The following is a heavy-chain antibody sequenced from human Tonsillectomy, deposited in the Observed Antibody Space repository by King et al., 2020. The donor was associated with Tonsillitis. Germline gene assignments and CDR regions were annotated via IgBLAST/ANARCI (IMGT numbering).Heavy chain of an antibody. CDR2: ISAYNGNR. J-gene: IGHJ3*01. CDR3: ARDPHCDSSGFYYGIHGAFDV. V-gene: IGHV1-18*04. D-gene: IGHD3-22*01. Sequence: QLVQSGTEVKKPGTSVKVSCKASGYTFTSYSISWVRQAPGQGLEWMGWISAYNGNRKYAEKVQDRVTLTTDTSTSTAYMELTSLRSDDTAVYYCARDPHCDSSGFYYGIHGAFDVWGQGTKVTVSS. CDR1: GYTFTSYS.